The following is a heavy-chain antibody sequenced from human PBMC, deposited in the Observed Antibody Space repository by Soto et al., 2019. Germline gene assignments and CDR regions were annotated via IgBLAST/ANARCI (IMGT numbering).Heavy chain of an antibody. CDR2: INAGNCYT. CDR1: GYTFGSYA. D-gene: IGHD3-22*01. Sequence: LSCEVCGYTFGSYAIDRVRRSQRQRLEWMGWINAGNCYTKDAKKFQGRVTITRDTSAITTYMGMRSLRAEDTALFYCVGDWTQYDSSGHGDDWGQRPL. CDR3: VGDWTQYDSSGHGDD. V-gene: IGHV1-3*01. J-gene: IGHJ4*02.